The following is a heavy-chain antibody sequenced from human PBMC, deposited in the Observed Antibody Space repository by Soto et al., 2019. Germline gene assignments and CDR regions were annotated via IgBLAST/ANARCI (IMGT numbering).Heavy chain of an antibody. J-gene: IGHJ4*02. CDR1: GCTVSSYA. CDR3: AKQGGGSCYSSIDY. V-gene: IGHV3-23*01. Sequence: PGGSVRISCAASGCTVSSYAMTWVRQAPGKVLEWVSSCSGGGDTTYYADSVKGRFTISRDNSKRTLYLQMNGLRADDTAVYFCAKQGGGSCYSSIDYWGQGTLVTVSS. CDR2: CSGGGDTT. D-gene: IGHD2-15*01.